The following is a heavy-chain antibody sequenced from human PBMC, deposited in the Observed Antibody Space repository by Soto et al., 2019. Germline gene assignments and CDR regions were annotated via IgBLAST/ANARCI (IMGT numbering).Heavy chain of an antibody. Sequence: QVQLQESGPGLVKPSQTLSLTCTVSGGSISIGVYYWNWIRQHPGKGLEWIGCTYHTGSTYYNPSLESRVTISVDPSKNQFSLKLSSVTAADTAVYYCARIGNPDASLYFDYWGQGTLVTVSS. V-gene: IGHV4-31*03. J-gene: IGHJ4*02. CDR1: GGSISIGVYY. D-gene: IGHD2-2*01. CDR2: TYHTGST. CDR3: ARIGNPDASLYFDY.